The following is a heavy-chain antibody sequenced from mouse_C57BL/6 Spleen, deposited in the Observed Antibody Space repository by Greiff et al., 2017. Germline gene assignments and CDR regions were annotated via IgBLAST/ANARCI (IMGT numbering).Heavy chain of an antibody. Sequence: VQLLQPGAELVKPGASVKLSCKASGYTFTSYWMHWVKQRPGRGLEWIGRIGPNSGGTKYNEKFKSKATLTVDNTSSTDYMQLSSLKSEDSAVYYSARAEYGYRYYYAMDYWGQGTSVTVSS. D-gene: IGHD2-2*01. CDR3: ARAEYGYRYYYAMDY. CDR1: GYTFTSYW. J-gene: IGHJ4*01. V-gene: IGHV1-72*01. CDR2: IGPNSGGT.